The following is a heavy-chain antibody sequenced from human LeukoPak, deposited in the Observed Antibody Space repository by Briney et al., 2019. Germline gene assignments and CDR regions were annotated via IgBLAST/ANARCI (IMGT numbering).Heavy chain of an antibody. Sequence: ASVKVSCEVSGYTLTELSMHWVRQAPGKGREWRGGFDPEDGETIYAQKFQGRVTMTEDTSTDTAYMELSSLRSEDTAVYYCATVLDGQQEDSWYFDYWGQGTLVTVSS. CDR2: FDPEDGET. J-gene: IGHJ4*02. D-gene: IGHD6-13*01. CDR3: ATVLDGQQEDSWYFDY. V-gene: IGHV1-24*01. CDR1: GYTLTELS.